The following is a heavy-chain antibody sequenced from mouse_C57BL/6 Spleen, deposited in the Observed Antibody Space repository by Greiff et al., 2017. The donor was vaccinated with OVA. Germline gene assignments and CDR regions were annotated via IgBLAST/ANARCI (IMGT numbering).Heavy chain of an antibody. J-gene: IGHJ4*01. CDR3: ARGGYGNPMDY. D-gene: IGHD2-10*02. CDR1: GYSITSGYY. V-gene: IGHV3-6*01. Sequence: ESGPGLVKPSQSLSLTCSVTGYSITSGYYWNWIRQFPGNKLEWMGYISYDGSNNYNPSLKNRISITRDTSKNQFFLKLNSVTTEDTATYYCARGGYGNPMDYWGQGTSVTVSS. CDR2: ISYDGSN.